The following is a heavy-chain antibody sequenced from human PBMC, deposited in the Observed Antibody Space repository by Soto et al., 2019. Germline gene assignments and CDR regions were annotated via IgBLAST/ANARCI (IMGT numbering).Heavy chain of an antibody. J-gene: IGHJ3*01. V-gene: IGHV1-46*01. D-gene: IGHD6-19*01. CDR1: GNTITSND. CDR2: INPSGGST. CDR3: ASSRERSG. Sequence: GDAVKPRCKASGNTITSNDMHWVRQAPGQGPKWMGIINPSGGSTSYAQKFKGRVTMTRDTSTSTVYMELSSLRSEDTAVYYCASSRERSGWCQG.